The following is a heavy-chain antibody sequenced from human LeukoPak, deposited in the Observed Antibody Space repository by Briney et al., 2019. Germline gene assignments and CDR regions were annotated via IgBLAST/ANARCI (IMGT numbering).Heavy chain of an antibody. D-gene: IGHD6-13*01. CDR2: IYFRGGT. V-gene: IGHV4-39*01. CDR3: VRHIAMGSPLYD. CDR1: GASISSSYY. Sequence: PSETLSLTCTVSGASISSSYYWGWIRQSPGKGLEWIASIYFRGGTYYNPSLKSRVTISADTTKNVCSLKLTSVAAAETAVYYCVRHIAMGSPLYDWGQGTLVTVSA. J-gene: IGHJ4*02.